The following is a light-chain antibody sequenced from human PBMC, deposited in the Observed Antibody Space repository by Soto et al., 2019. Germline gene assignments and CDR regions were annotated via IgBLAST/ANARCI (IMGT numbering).Light chain of an antibody. CDR3: QHYGSSWT. J-gene: IGKJ1*01. Sequence: EIVMTQSPRTLSVSPGERATLSCRASQSVSINLAWYQQKPGQAPRLLIYGASSRATGIPDRFSGSGSGTDFTLTISRLEHEDFAVYYCQHYGSSWTVGQGTKVDIK. V-gene: IGKV3-20*01. CDR2: GAS. CDR1: QSVSIN.